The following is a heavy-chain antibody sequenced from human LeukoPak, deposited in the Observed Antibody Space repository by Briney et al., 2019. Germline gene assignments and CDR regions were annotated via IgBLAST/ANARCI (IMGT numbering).Heavy chain of an antibody. CDR3: ARIYGSSSSFLDY. V-gene: IGHV3-21*01. CDR1: GFTFSSYT. J-gene: IGHJ4*02. Sequence: GGSLRLSCAASGFTFSSYTMDWVRQAPGKGLEWVSSISGSATHIYYADSVKGRFTISRDNAKNSVYLQVNSLRAEDTAVYYCARIYGSSSSFLDYWGQGTLVTVSS. D-gene: IGHD2-2*01. CDR2: ISGSATHI.